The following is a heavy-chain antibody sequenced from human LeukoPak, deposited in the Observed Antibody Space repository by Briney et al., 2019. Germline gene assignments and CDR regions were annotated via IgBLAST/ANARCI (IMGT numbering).Heavy chain of an antibody. CDR2: IYYTGST. V-gene: IGHV4-59*08. CDR3: ARVITATAREDS. D-gene: IGHD1-20*01. Sequence: SETLSLTCTVSGGSISTYYWSWIRQPPGKGLEWIGYIYYTGSTYYNPSLRSGVTIAVDTSKNQFSLKLISVTAADTAVYYCARVITATAREDSWGQGTLVTVSS. J-gene: IGHJ4*02. CDR1: GGSISTYY.